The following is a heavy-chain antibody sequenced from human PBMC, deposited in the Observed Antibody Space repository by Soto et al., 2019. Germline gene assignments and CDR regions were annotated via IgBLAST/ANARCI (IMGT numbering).Heavy chain of an antibody. CDR2: ISTYNGDT. D-gene: IGHD5-12*01. CDR1: GYTFTRSG. V-gene: IGHV1-18*01. CDR3: AREGVAPYYYYDMDV. Sequence: ASVKVSCKASGYTFTRSGISWVRQAPGQGLEWMGWISTYNGDTNYAQTFQGRVTMTADTSTSTVYMELRSLRSDDTAVYYCAREGVAPYYYYDMDVWGQGTPVTVSS. J-gene: IGHJ6*02.